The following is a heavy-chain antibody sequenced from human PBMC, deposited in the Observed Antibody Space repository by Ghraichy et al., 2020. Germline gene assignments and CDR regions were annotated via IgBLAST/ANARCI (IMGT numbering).Heavy chain of an antibody. Sequence: ASVKVSCKASGYTFTSYGISWVRQAPGQGLEWMGWISAYNGNTNYAQKLQGRVTMTTDTSTSTAYMELRSLRSDDTAVYYCARGSQYYYDSSGYYTAPPDFDYWGQGTLVTVSS. CDR1: GYTFTSYG. D-gene: IGHD3-22*01. V-gene: IGHV1-18*04. CDR2: ISAYNGNT. J-gene: IGHJ4*02. CDR3: ARGSQYYYDSSGYYTAPPDFDY.